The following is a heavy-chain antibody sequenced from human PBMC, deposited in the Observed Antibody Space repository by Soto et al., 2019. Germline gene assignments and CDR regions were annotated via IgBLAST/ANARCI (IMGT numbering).Heavy chain of an antibody. CDR2: INTDGSST. V-gene: IGHV3-74*01. J-gene: IGHJ4*02. D-gene: IGHD2-15*01. Sequence: EVQLVESGGGLVQPGGSLRLSCAASGFIFSSYWMHWVRQAPGKGLVWISRINTDGSSTSYVDSVQGRFTISRDNGKNTLFLQMNSLRGEDTAVYYCARRGSGVTRGLHYWGQGTLVTVSS. CDR1: GFIFSSYW. CDR3: ARRGSGVTRGLHY.